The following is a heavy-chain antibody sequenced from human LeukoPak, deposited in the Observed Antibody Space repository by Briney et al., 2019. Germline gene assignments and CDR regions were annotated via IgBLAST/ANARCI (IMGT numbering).Heavy chain of an antibody. CDR1: GRTFSSYA. CDR3: ARGVYNDAFDI. V-gene: IGHV3-30-3*01. D-gene: IGHD1-1*01. CDR2: ISNGGTNN. J-gene: IGHJ3*02. Sequence: PGGSLRLSCVASGRTFSSYAMHWVRQAPGKGLEWVAVISNGGTNNYYADSVKGRFTISRDNSKNTLYLQMNSLRAEDTAVYYCARGVYNDAFDIWGQGTTATVSS.